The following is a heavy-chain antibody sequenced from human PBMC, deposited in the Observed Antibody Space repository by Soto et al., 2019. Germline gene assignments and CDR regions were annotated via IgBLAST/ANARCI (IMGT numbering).Heavy chain of an antibody. J-gene: IGHJ5*02. V-gene: IGHV4-4*07. CDR2: IYATGTT. CDR3: VRDGTKTLRDWFDP. CDR1: GASISGYY. Sequence: SETLSLTCTVSGASISGYYWSWIRKSAGKGLEWIGRIYATGTTDYNPSLKSRVMMSVDTSKEQLSLRLRSVTAADTAVYYCVRDGTKTLRDWFDPWGQGISVTV. D-gene: IGHD1-1*01.